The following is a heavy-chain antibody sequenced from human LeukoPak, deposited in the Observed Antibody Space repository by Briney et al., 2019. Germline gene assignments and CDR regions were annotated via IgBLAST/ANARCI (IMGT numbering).Heavy chain of an antibody. CDR1: GDSVSINSAA. D-gene: IGHD6-19*01. CDR3: ARSPSPYSSGWYFDY. CDR2: TYQRSKWYN. V-gene: IGHV6-1*01. J-gene: IGHJ4*02. Sequence: SQTLSLTCAISGDSVSINSAAWNWIRQSPSRGLEWLGRTYQRSKWYNDYAVSVKSRITINPDITKNQFSLQLNSVTPEDTAVYYCARSPSPYSSGWYFDYWGQGTLVTVSS.